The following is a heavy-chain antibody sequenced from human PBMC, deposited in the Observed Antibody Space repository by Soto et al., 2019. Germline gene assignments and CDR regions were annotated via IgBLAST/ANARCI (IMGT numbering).Heavy chain of an antibody. D-gene: IGHD3-9*01. Sequence: QVTLKESGPVLLKPTETLTLTCTVSGFSLSNARMGVSWIRQPPGKALEWLAHIFSNDEKSSSTSLKSRLTTSKDTSTSQVFLTMTNMDPVDTATYYCARIRGGRYFDYCGQGTQVTVSS. V-gene: IGHV2-26*01. CDR3: ARIRGGRYFDY. CDR2: IFSNDEK. CDR1: GFSLSNARMG. J-gene: IGHJ4*02.